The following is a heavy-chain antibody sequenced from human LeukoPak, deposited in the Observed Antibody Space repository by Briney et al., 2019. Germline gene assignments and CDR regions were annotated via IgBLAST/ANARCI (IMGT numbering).Heavy chain of an antibody. D-gene: IGHD2-2*01. J-gene: IGHJ4*02. Sequence: GGSLRLSCAASGFTFSSYPIHWVRQAPGKGLEWVSAIDPSSTYIYYADSVKGRFTISRDNAENSLYLQMNSLRVEDTAVYYCARAPTVLVGYCSSSSCQADYWGQGTLVTVSS. CDR1: GFTFSSYP. V-gene: IGHV3-21*01. CDR2: IDPSSTYI. CDR3: ARAPTVLVGYCSSSSCQADY.